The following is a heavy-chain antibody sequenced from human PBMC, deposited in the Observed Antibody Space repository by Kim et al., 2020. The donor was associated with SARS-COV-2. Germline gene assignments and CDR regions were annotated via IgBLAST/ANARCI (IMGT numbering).Heavy chain of an antibody. D-gene: IGHD3-3*01. Sequence: SETLSLTCTVSGGSISSYYWSWIRQPPGKGLEWIGYIYYSGSTNYNPSLKSRVTISVDTSKNQFSLKLSSVTAADTAVYYCARHNYDFWSGYSPIDYWGQGTLVRVSS. J-gene: IGHJ4*02. CDR1: GGSISSYY. V-gene: IGHV4-59*08. CDR3: ARHNYDFWSGYSPIDY. CDR2: IYYSGST.